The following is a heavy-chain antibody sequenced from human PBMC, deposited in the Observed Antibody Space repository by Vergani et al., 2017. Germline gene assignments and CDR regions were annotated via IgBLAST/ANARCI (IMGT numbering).Heavy chain of an antibody. CDR1: GYTFTGYY. D-gene: IGHD3-10*01. J-gene: IGHJ5*02. Sequence: QVQLVQSGAEVKKPGASVKVSCKASGYTFTGYYMHWVRQAPGQGLEWMGWINPNSGGTNYAQKFQGKVTMTRDTSISTAYMELSRLRSDDTAVYYCAREGIRQWFGEAGTNWFDHWGQGTLVTVSS. V-gene: IGHV1-2*02. CDR2: INPNSGGT. CDR3: AREGIRQWFGEAGTNWFDH.